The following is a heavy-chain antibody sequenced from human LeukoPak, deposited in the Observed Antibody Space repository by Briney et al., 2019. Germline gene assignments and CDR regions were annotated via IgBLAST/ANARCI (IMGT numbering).Heavy chain of an antibody. D-gene: IGHD3-22*01. CDR1: GYTFTSYG. CDR2: ISAYNGNT. CDR3: ARERDRITMIVVPLRGLDP. Sequence: ASVKVSCKASGYTFTSYGISWVRQAPGQGLEWMGWISAYNGNTNYAQKLQGRVTMTTDTSTSIAYMELRSLRSGDTAVYYCARERDRITMIVVPLRGLDPWGQGTLVTVSS. J-gene: IGHJ5*02. V-gene: IGHV1-18*01.